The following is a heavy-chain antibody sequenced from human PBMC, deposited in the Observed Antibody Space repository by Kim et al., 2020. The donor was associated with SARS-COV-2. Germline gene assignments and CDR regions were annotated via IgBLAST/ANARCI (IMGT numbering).Heavy chain of an antibody. CDR2: ISHEGSNK. Sequence: GGSLRLSCAASGFTFSIYGMHWVRQAPGKGLEWVAVISHEGSNKYYADSVKGRFTISRDNSKNTLYLQMNSLRAEDTAVYYCAKVPMVRGYFGVDYWGQGTLVTVSS. CDR3: AKVPMVRGYFGVDY. CDR1: GFTFSIYG. J-gene: IGHJ4*02. V-gene: IGHV3-30*18. D-gene: IGHD3-10*01.